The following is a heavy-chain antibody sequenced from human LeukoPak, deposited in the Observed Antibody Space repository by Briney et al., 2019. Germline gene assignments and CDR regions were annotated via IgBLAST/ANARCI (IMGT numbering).Heavy chain of an antibody. J-gene: IGHJ3*02. D-gene: IGHD6-6*01. CDR2: IIPIFGTA. V-gene: IGHV1-69*13. CDR3: AREYSSSSRDAFDI. CDR1: GGTFSSYA. Sequence: SVKVSCKASGGTFSSYAISWVRQAPGQRLEWMGGIIPIFGTANYAQKFQGRVTITADESTSTAYMELSSLRSEDTAVYYCAREYSSSSRDAFDIWGQGTMVTVSS.